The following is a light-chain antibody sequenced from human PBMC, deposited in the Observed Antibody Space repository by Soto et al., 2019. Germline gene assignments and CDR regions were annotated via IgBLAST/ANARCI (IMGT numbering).Light chain of an antibody. CDR3: QSYDNSLSAYV. V-gene: IGLV1-40*01. Sequence: QSVLTQPPSLSGAPGQRVTISCTGSSSDIGAGSEVHWYQQLPGTAPKLLIFGSTNRPSGVTDRFSGSKSATSASLAITGLQADDEADYYCQSYDNSLSAYVFGTGTKLTVL. J-gene: IGLJ1*01. CDR1: SSDIGAGSE. CDR2: GST.